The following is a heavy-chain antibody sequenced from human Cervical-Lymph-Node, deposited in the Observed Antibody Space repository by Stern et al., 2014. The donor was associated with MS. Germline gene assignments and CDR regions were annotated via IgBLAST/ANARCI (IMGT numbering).Heavy chain of an antibody. CDR3: AKRPTGYYFDY. D-gene: IGHD3-22*01. CDR2: ISDSGVNT. Sequence: EVQLVESGGGLVQPGGSLRLSCAASGFTFSSFAMSWVRQAPGKGPEWVSLISDSGVNTYYADSARGRFTISRDNSNDMMYLQMNSLRAEDTATYYCAKRPTGYYFDYWGQGTLVTVSS. CDR1: GFTFSSFA. J-gene: IGHJ4*02. V-gene: IGHV3-23*04.